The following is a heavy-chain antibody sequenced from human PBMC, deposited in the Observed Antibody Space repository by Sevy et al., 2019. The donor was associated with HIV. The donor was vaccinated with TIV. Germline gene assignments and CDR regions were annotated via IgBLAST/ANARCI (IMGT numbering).Heavy chain of an antibody. CDR3: TRAVVAAIYYYYYMDV. J-gene: IGHJ6*03. Sequence: GGSLRLSCAASGFTFSSYAMSWVRQAPGKGLEWVSAISGSGGSTYYADSVKGRFTISRDNSKNTLYLQMNSLRAEDTAVYHCTRAVVAAIYYYYYMDVWGKGTTVTVSS. V-gene: IGHV3-23*01. CDR1: GFTFSSYA. D-gene: IGHD2-15*01. CDR2: ISGSGGST.